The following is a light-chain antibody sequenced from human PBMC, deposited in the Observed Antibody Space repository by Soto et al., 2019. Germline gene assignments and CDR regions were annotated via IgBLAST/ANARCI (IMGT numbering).Light chain of an antibody. CDR3: QQRGEWPPGAT. CDR1: QSIRSS. CDR2: EAS. J-gene: IGKJ5*01. V-gene: IGKV3-11*01. Sequence: EIVLTQSPGTLSLSPGDRATLSCRASQSIRSSLAWYQHRPGQAPRLLIYEASTRATGIPARFSGSGSGTDFTVNIFSLQTEDSAVYYCQQRGEWPPGATFGQGTRLEIK.